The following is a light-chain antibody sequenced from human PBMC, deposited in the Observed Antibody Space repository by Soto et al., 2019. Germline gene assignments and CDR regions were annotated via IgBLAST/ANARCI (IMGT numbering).Light chain of an antibody. Sequence: QSALTQPASVSGSPGQSITISCTGTSSDVGSYNLVSWYQQHPGKAPKLMIYEGSKRPSGVSNRFSGSKSGNTASLTISGLQADDEADYYCCSYAGISTWVFGGGTKLTVL. CDR1: SSDVGSYNL. CDR3: CSYAGISTWV. CDR2: EGS. V-gene: IGLV2-23*01. J-gene: IGLJ3*02.